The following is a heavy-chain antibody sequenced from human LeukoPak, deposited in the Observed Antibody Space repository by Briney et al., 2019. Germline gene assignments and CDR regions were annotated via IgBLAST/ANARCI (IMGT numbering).Heavy chain of an antibody. V-gene: IGHV3-21*01. CDR3: AKDGGDIVVVVAAINYYGMDV. D-gene: IGHD2-15*01. J-gene: IGHJ6*02. Sequence: GGSLRLSCAASGFTFSSYSMNWVRQAPGKGLEWVSSISSSSSYIYYADSVKGRFTISRDNAKNSLYLQMNSLRAEDTAVYYCAKDGGDIVVVVAAINYYGMDVWGQGTTVTVSS. CDR1: GFTFSSYS. CDR2: ISSSSSYI.